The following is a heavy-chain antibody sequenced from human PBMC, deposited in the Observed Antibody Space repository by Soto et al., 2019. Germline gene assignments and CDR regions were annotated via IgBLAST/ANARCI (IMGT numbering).Heavy chain of an antibody. CDR3: AKDLYYYDSSGYYLFDY. CDR1: GFTFSSYG. CDR2: ISYDGSNK. Sequence: GGSLRLSCAASGFTFSSYGMHWVRQAPGKGLEWVAVISYDGSNKYYADSVKGRFTISRDNSKNTLYLQMNSLRAEDTAVYYCAKDLYYYDSSGYYLFDYWGQGTLVTAPQ. J-gene: IGHJ4*02. D-gene: IGHD3-22*01. V-gene: IGHV3-30*18.